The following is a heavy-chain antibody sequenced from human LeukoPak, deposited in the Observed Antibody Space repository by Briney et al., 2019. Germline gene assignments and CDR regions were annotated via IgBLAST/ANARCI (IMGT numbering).Heavy chain of an antibody. CDR1: GFTFSSYS. CDR3: ARELRYFDWLPSPDAFDI. CDR2: ISSSSSYI. Sequence: GGSLRLSCAASGFTFSSYSMNWVRQAPGKGLEWVSSISSSSSYIYYADSVKGRFTISRDNAKNSLYLQMNSLRAEDTAVYYCARELRYFDWLPSPDAFDIWGQGTMVTVSS. J-gene: IGHJ3*02. D-gene: IGHD3-9*01. V-gene: IGHV3-21*04.